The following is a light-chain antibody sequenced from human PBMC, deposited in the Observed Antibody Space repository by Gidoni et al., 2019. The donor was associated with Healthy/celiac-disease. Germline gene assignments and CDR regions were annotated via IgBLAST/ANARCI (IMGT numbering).Light chain of an antibody. CDR1: QSVSSN. V-gene: IGKV3-15*01. Sequence: EKVMTQSPATLSVSPGERATLSCWASQSVSSNLAWYQQKPGQAPRPLIYGASTRATGIPARFSGRGSGTEFTLTISSLQPEDFAVYYCQQYNNWPPITFGQGTRLEIK. CDR2: GAS. J-gene: IGKJ5*01. CDR3: QQYNNWPPIT.